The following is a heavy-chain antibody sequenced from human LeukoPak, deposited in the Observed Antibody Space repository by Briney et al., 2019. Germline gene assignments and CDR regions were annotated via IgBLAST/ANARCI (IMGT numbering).Heavy chain of an antibody. V-gene: IGHV4-61*02. Sequence: ASETLSLTCTVSGDSISSGNYYWTWIRQPAGKGLEWIGRIYTSGSTNYNPSLKSRVTISVDTSKNQFSLKLSSVTAADTAVYYCARLGRDWGYETGYSSSWKFDYWGQGTPLTVSS. J-gene: IGHJ4*02. CDR1: GDSISSGNYY. CDR2: IYTSGST. D-gene: IGHD6-13*01. CDR3: ARLGRDWGYETGYSSSWKFDY.